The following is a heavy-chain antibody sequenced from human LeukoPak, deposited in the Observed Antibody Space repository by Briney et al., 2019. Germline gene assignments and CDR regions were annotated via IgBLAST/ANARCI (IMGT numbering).Heavy chain of an antibody. CDR3: ARLFES. V-gene: IGHV4-39*01. CDR2: IWYTGKT. Sequence: SETLSLTCTVSGGSISGSSYYWGWVRQSPGKGLEWIGKIWYTGKTYYSPSVQSRLTISVDTSKNQFSLRLSSVTAADTALYYCARLFESWGQGILVTVPS. CDR1: GGSISGSSYY. J-gene: IGHJ4*02.